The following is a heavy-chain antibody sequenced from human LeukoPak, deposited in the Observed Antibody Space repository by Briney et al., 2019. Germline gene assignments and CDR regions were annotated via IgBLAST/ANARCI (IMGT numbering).Heavy chain of an antibody. V-gene: IGHV3-9*01. CDR2: MSWNSGSI. Sequence: GGSLRLSCAASGFTFDNYAMHWVRQAPGKGLEWVSGMSWNSGSIGYADSVKGRFTISRDNAKNSLYLQMNSLRAEDTAVYYCARGGESKWELPDYWGQGTLVTVSS. J-gene: IGHJ4*02. CDR1: GFTFDNYA. CDR3: ARGGESKWELPDY. D-gene: IGHD1-26*01.